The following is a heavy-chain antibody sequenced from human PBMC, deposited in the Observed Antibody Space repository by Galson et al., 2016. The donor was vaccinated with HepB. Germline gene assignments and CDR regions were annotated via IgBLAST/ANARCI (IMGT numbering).Heavy chain of an antibody. CDR3: ARDLGELELGFWFDP. D-gene: IGHD1-7*01. V-gene: IGHV4-4*07. J-gene: IGHJ5*02. CDR1: GVSISSNY. Sequence: SETLSLTCNVSGVSISSNYWSWIRQPAGKGLEWIGRISTTGSTNYNPSLKSRVTMLVDTSKNEFSLKLNSVTAADTAVYYCARDLGELELGFWFDPWGQGTLVIVSS. CDR2: ISTTGST.